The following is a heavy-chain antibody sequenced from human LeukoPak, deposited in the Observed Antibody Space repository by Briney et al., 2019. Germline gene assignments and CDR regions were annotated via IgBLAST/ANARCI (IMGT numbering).Heavy chain of an antibody. CDR1: GYSFTSYW. D-gene: IGHD6-19*01. J-gene: IGHJ3*02. CDR3: ARPRAVAGYDAFDI. Sequence: GESLKISCKGSGYSFTSYWIGWVRQMPGKGLEWMGIIYPGDSDSRYSPSFQGQITISADKSISTAYLQWSSLKASDTAMYYCARPRAVAGYDAFDIWGQGTMVTVSS. V-gene: IGHV5-51*01. CDR2: IYPGDSDS.